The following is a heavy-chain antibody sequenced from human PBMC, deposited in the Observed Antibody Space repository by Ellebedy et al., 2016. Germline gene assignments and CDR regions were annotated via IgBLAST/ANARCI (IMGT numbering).Heavy chain of an antibody. CDR2: ISYDGSNK. CDR3: ARGFQGAFDL. V-gene: IGHV3-30-3*01. J-gene: IGHJ2*01. CDR1: GFTFSSYA. Sequence: GGSLRLXXAASGFTFSSYAMHWVRQAPGKGLEWVAIISYDGSNKYYADSVKGRFTISRDNSKNTLYLQMNSLRAEDTAVYYCARGFQGAFDLWGRGTLVTVSS.